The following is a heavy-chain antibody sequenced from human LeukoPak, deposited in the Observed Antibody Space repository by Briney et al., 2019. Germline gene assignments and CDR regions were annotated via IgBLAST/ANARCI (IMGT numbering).Heavy chain of an antibody. J-gene: IGHJ6*02. V-gene: IGHV4-61*02. CDR1: GGSISSGNYF. CDR3: ARESTQGVMDV. CDR2: IYPSGST. Sequence: SETLSLTCTVSGGSISSGNYFWNWMRQPAGKGLDWIGRIYPSGSTNYNPSLKSRVTISVDTSKNQFSLRLSSVTAADTAVYYCARESTQGVMDVWGQGTTVTVSS.